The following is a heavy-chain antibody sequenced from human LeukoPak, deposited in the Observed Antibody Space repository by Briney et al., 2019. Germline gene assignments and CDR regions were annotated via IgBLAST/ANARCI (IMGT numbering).Heavy chain of an antibody. V-gene: IGHV3-21*01. D-gene: IGHD5-24*01. CDR3: ARVLDGYNLSPCDY. J-gene: IGHJ4*02. CDR1: GFTFSSYS. CDR2: ISSSNFYI. Sequence: GGSLRLSCAASGFTFSSYSMNSVRQAPGKGLEWLSSISSSNFYIYCADSVKGRFTISRDDAKNSLYLQMNSLRAEDTAVYYCARVLDGYNLSPCDYWGQGTLVTVSS.